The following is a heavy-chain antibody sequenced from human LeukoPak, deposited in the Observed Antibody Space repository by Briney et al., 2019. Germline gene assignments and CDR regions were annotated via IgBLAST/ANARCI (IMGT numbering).Heavy chain of an antibody. J-gene: IGHJ4*02. Sequence: GASLQISYEGAGYSFTSYWIGWVRPLPGKGLEWMGIIYPGDSDTRYSPSFQGQVTISADKSISTAFLQWSSLKASDTAMYYCARLGYRRDGYNFLDYWGQGTLVTVSS. D-gene: IGHD5-24*01. V-gene: IGHV5-51*01. CDR3: ARLGYRRDGYNFLDY. CDR2: IYPGDSDT. CDR1: GYSFTSYW.